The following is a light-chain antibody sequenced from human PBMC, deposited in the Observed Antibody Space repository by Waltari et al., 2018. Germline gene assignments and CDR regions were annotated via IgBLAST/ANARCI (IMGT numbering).Light chain of an antibody. CDR2: AAS. CDR3: QQSYSTPQT. V-gene: IGKV1-39*01. Sequence: DIQMTQSQSSLSASVGYRVTITCRASQSISSYLNWYQQKPGKAPKLLIYAASSLQSGVPSRFSGSGSGTDFTLTISSLQPEDFATYYCQQSYSTPQTFGQGTKVEIK. CDR1: QSISSY. J-gene: IGKJ1*01.